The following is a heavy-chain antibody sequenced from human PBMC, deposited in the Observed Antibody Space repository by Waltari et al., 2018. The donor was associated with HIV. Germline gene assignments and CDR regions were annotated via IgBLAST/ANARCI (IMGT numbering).Heavy chain of an antibody. D-gene: IGHD4-17*01. J-gene: IGHJ4*02. CDR3: ARATGDSPFDY. CDR1: GGSISSGSYY. CDR2: IYTSRST. Sequence: QVQLQESGPGLVKPSQTLPLTCTVSGGSISSGSYYWSWIRQPAGKGLEWIGRIYTSRSTNYNPSLKSRVTISVDTSKNQLSLKLSSVTAADTAVYYCARATGDSPFDYWGQGTLVTVSS. V-gene: IGHV4-61*02.